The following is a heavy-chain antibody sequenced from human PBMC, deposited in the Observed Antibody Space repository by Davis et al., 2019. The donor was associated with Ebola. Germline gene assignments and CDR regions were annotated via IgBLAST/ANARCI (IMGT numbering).Heavy chain of an antibody. J-gene: IGHJ5*02. CDR1: GFTFSDYA. Sequence: GGSLRLSCAASGFTFSDYAMTWVRQAPGKGLEWVSTVSASGRNSYYADSVKGRFTISRDNAKNSLYLQMNSLRAEDTAVYYCARLSGSYPNWLDPWGQGILVTVSS. CDR3: ARLSGSYPNWLDP. D-gene: IGHD1-26*01. V-gene: IGHV3-21*01. CDR2: VSASGRNS.